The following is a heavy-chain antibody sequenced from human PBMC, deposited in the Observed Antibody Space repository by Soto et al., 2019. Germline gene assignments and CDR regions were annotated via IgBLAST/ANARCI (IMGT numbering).Heavy chain of an antibody. CDR2: IYRSGST. Sequence: SETLSLTCAVSGYSISTGYYWGWIRQPPGKGLEWIGSIYRSGSTYYNPSLESRVTISMDMSKNQFSLKLTSVTAADTAVYYCARVAYFDTTGYYYYFDYWGQGTLVTVSS. V-gene: IGHV4-38-2*01. CDR3: ARVAYFDTTGYYYYFDY. CDR1: GYSISTGYY. J-gene: IGHJ4*02. D-gene: IGHD3-22*01.